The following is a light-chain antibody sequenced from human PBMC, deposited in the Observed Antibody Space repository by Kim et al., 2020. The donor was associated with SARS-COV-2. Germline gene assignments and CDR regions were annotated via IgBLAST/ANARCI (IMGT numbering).Light chain of an antibody. CDR2: GAS. J-gene: IGKJ1*01. CDR3: QQYGSAPGT. CDR1: QSVSRSY. V-gene: IGKV3-20*01. Sequence: GQRATLSCRASQSVSRSYLAGYQQQPGQAPRLLIYGASSRATGSPDRFSGSGSGTDFTLTISRLEPEDVAVYYCQQYGSAPGTFGQGTKVDIK.